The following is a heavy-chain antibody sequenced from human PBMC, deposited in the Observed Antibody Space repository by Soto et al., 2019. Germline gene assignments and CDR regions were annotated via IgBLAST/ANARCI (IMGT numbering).Heavy chain of an antibody. J-gene: IGHJ4*02. V-gene: IGHV4-59*01. D-gene: IGHD3-22*01. CDR1: GDFIRSYY. CDR2: IYDSGST. Sequence: PSETLSLTCTVSGDFIRSYYWSWIRQPPGKGLEWIGYIYDSGSTNYNPSLKSRVTISVDTSKSQFSLKLSSVTAADTAVYYCARDRAYYESSGLYFDYWGQGTLVTVSS. CDR3: ARDRAYYESSGLYFDY.